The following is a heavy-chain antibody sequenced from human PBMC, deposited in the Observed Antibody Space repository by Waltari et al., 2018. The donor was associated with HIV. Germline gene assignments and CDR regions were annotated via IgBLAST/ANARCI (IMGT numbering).Heavy chain of an antibody. V-gene: IGHV3-30*01. J-gene: IGHJ4*02. CDR2: ISNDGSNN. D-gene: IGHD3-16*01. CDR1: GFTFSSYA. CDR3: ARWDITLTSSSLDQ. Sequence: QVQLVESGGGVVQPGRSVRLSCAASGFTFSSYAMHWVRQAPGKGQELLAVISNDGSNNDDADSVKCRFTISRDNSKDTLYLQMNSLRAEETAIYYCARWDITLTSSSLDQWGQGSLVTVSS.